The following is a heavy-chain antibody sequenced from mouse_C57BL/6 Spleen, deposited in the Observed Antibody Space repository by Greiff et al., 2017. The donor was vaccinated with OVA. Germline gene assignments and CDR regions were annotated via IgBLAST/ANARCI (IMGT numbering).Heavy chain of an antibody. CDR1: GYTFTSYW. V-gene: IGHV1-69*01. J-gene: IGHJ4*01. D-gene: IGHD1-1*01. CDR3: ARFITTVVGGSAMDY. Sequence: VQLQQSGAELVMPGASVKLSCKASGYTFTSYWMHWVKQRPGQGLEWIGEIDPSDSYTNYNQKFKGKSTLTVDKSSSTAYMQLSSLTSEDSAVYYCARFITTVVGGSAMDYWGQGTSVTVSS. CDR2: IDPSDSYT.